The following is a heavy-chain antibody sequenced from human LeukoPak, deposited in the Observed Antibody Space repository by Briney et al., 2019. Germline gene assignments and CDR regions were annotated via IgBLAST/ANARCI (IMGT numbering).Heavy chain of an antibody. D-gene: IGHD3-10*01. J-gene: IGHJ6*02. CDR3: ARVRAPPRGFGDFYGMDV. Sequence: SETLSLTCTVSGGSFSSYYWSWVRQPPGKGLEWIGYIYYSGSTNYNPSLKSRVTISVDTSKNQFSLKLSSVTAADTAVYYCARVRAPPRGFGDFYGMDVWGQGTTVTVSS. V-gene: IGHV4-59*01. CDR2: IYYSGST. CDR1: GGSFSSYY.